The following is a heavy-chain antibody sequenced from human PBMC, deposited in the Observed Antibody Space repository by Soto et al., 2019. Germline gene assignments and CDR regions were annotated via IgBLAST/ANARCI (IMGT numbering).Heavy chain of an antibody. CDR2: IFSNDEK. V-gene: IGHV2-26*01. CDR3: ARSSSGYESLDY. CDR1: GFSLSNARMG. D-gene: IGHD5-12*01. J-gene: IGHJ4*02. Sequence: QVTLKESGPVLVKPTETLTLTCTVSGFSLSNARMGVSWIRQPPGKALEWLAHIFSNDEKSYSTSLKSRLTISKDTSKSQVVLTMTNIDPVDTATYYCARSSSGYESLDYWGQGTLVTVSS.